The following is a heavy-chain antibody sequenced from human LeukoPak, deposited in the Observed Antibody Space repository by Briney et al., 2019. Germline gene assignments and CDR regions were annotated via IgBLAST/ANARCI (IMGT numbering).Heavy chain of an antibody. CDR3: ARAASGWYGNDY. Sequence: SETLSLTCTVSGGSISNSNYYWGWIRQPAGKGLEWIGRIYTSGSTNYNPSLKSRVTMSVDTSKNQFSLKLSSVTAADTAVYYCARAASGWYGNDYWGQGTLVTVSS. V-gene: IGHV4-61*02. J-gene: IGHJ4*02. D-gene: IGHD6-19*01. CDR1: GGSISNSNYY. CDR2: IYTSGST.